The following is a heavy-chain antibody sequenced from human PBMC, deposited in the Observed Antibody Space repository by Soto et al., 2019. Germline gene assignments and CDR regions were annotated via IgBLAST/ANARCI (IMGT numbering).Heavy chain of an antibody. J-gene: IGHJ6*02. D-gene: IGHD6-19*01. CDR2: ISESGGST. Sequence: GGSLRLSCAASGFTFSSYAMSWVRQAPGKGLEWVSTISESGGSTYYADSVKGRFTISRDNSKNTLYLQMNSLRAEDTAVYYCAKDRLEIAVAGTYYYYGMDVWGQGTTVTVSS. CDR3: AKDRLEIAVAGTYYYYGMDV. V-gene: IGHV3-23*01. CDR1: GFTFSSYA.